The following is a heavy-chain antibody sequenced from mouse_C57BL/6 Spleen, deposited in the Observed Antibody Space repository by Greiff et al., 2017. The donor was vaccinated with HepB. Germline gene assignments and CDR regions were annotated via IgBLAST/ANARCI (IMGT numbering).Heavy chain of an antibody. CDR1: GFSLTSYG. J-gene: IGHJ4*01. Sequence: VMLVESGPGLVQPSQSLSITCTVSGFSLTSYGVHWVRQSPGKGLEWLGVIWSGGSTDYNAAFISRLSISKDNSKSQVFFKMNSLQADDTAIYYCARIYYGYDVDYAMDYWGQGTSVTVSS. CDR3: ARIYYGYDVDYAMDY. V-gene: IGHV2-2*01. CDR2: IWSGGST. D-gene: IGHD2-2*01.